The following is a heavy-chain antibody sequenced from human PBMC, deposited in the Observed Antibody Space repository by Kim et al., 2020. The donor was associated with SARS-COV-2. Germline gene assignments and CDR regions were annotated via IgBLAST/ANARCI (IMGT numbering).Heavy chain of an antibody. D-gene: IGHD2-2*02. CDR2: ISNHNKYI. CDR3: ARHLRSSCYKDTDFD. CDR1: GFTFSSFS. J-gene: IGHJ4*01. V-gene: IGHV3-21*03. Sequence: GGSLRLSCAASGFTFSSFSMSWVRLAPRKGLEWVASISNHNKYINYVDSVKGRFTISRDNANNSLYLQMNSLRAEDTAVYYCARHLRSSCYKDTDFD.